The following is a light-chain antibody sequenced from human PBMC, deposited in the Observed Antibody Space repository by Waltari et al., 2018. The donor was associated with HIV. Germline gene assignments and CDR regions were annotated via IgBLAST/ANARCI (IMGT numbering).Light chain of an antibody. V-gene: IGLV3-1*01. Sequence: SYELTQPPSVSVSPGQTASISCSGDELRDKFVCWYQQKQGQSPVLVIYQETKRPSGIPERFSGSNSGNTATLTISGTQAMDEADYYCHAWDSSTVVFGGGTKLTVL. CDR2: QET. CDR1: ELRDKF. J-gene: IGLJ2*01. CDR3: HAWDSSTVV.